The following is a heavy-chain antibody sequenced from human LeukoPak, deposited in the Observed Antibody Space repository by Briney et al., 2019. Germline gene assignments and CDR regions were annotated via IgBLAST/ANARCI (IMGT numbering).Heavy chain of an antibody. CDR1: GGSFSGYY. V-gene: IGHV4-34*01. Sequence: SETLSLTCAVYGGSFSGYYWSWIRQPPGKGLEWIGEINHSGSTNCNPSLKSRVTISVDTSKNQFSLKLSSVTAADTAVYYCARVVLAGYDYVWGSYRIYYFDYWGQGTLVTVSS. CDR3: ARVVLAGYDYVWGSYRIYYFDY. J-gene: IGHJ4*02. D-gene: IGHD3-16*02. CDR2: INHSGST.